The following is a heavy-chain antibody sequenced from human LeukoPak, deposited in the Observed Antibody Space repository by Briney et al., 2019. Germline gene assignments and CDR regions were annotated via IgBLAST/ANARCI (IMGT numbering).Heavy chain of an antibody. D-gene: IGHD5-12*01. CDR2: ISSSSSTI. CDR3: AKGGGYEAQYYYYYLDV. Sequence: PGGSLRLSCAASGFIFSSYSMNWVRQAPGKGLEWVSYISSSSSTIYYADSVKGRFTISRDNSKNTLYLQMKSLRAEDTAVYYCAKGGGYEAQYYYYYLDVWGKGTTVTVSS. J-gene: IGHJ6*03. CDR1: GFIFSSYS. V-gene: IGHV3-48*01.